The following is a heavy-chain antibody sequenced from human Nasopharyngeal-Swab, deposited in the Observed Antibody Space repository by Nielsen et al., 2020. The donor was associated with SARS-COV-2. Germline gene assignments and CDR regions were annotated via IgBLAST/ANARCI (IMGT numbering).Heavy chain of an antibody. J-gene: IGHJ4*02. D-gene: IGHD5-12*01. CDR1: GGTFSSYA. Sequence: SVKVSYKASGGTFSSYAISWVRQAPGQGLEWMGGIIPIFGTANYAQKFQGRVTITADESTSTAYMELSSLRSEDTAVYYCARAGKKQGATEYYFDYWGQGTLVTVSS. V-gene: IGHV1-69*13. CDR2: IIPIFGTA. CDR3: ARAGKKQGATEYYFDY.